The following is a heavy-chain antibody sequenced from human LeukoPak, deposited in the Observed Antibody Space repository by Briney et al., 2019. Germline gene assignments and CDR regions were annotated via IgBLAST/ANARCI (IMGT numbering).Heavy chain of an antibody. CDR1: GFTFSSYA. D-gene: IGHD6-19*01. V-gene: IGHV1-3*01. J-gene: IGHJ6*02. Sequence: PGGSLRLSCAASGFTFSSYAMHWVRQAPGQRLEWMGWSNAGNGNTKYSQKFQGRVTITRDTSASTAYMELSSLRSEDTAVYYCARDPSGWYNYYYYYGMDVWGQGTTVTVSS. CDR3: ARDPSGWYNYYYYYGMDV. CDR2: SNAGNGNT.